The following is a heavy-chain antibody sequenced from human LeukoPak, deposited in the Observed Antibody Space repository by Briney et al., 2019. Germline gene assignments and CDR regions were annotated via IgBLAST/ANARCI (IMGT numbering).Heavy chain of an antibody. V-gene: IGHV3-73*01. CDR2: IRSKANSYAT. Sequence: GGSLRLSCAASGFSFSGSAMHWVRQASGKGLEWVGRIRSKANSYATAYAASVKGRFTISRDDYKNTPYLQMNSLKTEHTAVYYCTKYVDYFGDVGSKATTVSVPS. CDR1: GFSFSGSA. D-gene: IGHD4-17*01. CDR3: TKYVDYFGDV. J-gene: IGHJ6*04.